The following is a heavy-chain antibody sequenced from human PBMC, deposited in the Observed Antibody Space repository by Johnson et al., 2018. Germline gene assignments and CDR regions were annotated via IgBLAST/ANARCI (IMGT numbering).Heavy chain of an antibody. CDR2: IGYDGSIK. J-gene: IGHJ3*02. V-gene: IGHV3-33*01. D-gene: IGHD6-13*01. Sequence: QVQLVESGGGVVQPGRSLRLSCAASGFTFSSYGMHWVRQAPGKGLEWVAVIGYDGSIKYYADSVKGRFTTSRDNSKNTLYLQMNSLRAEDTAVYYCASPMYSRAAFDIWGQGTMVTVSS. CDR1: GFTFSSYG. CDR3: ASPMYSRAAFDI.